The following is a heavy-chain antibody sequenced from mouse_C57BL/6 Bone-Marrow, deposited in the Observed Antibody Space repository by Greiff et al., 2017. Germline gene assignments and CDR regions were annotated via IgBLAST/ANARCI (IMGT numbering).Heavy chain of an antibody. V-gene: IGHV1-42*01. CDR3: AGGGNYGFAY. Sequence: EVQLQQSGPELVMPGASVKISCKASGYSFTGYYMNWVKQSPEKSLEWIGEINPSTGGTTYNQKFKAKATLTVDKSSSTAYMQLKSLTSEASAVYYCAGGGNYGFAYWGQGTLVTVSA. J-gene: IGHJ3*01. CDR2: INPSTGGT. D-gene: IGHD2-1*01. CDR1: GYSFTGYY.